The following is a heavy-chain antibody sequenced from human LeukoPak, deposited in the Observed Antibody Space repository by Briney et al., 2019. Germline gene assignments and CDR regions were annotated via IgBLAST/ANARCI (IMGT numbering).Heavy chain of an antibody. CDR3: AKDRAVLWF. Sequence: PGASLRLSCAASGFTFSSYAMSWVRQAPGRGLEWVSAISGSGGSTYYADSVKGRFTISRDNSRNTLYLQMNSLRAEDTAVYYCAKDRAVLWFGGQGTLVTVSS. V-gene: IGHV3-23*01. CDR2: ISGSGGST. J-gene: IGHJ4*02. CDR1: GFTFSSYA. D-gene: IGHD3-10*01.